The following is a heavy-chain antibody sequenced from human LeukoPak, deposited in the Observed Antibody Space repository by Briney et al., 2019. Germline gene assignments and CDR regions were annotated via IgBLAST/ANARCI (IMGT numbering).Heavy chain of an antibody. J-gene: IGHJ4*02. CDR1: GFTVSSNY. CDR2: IYSGGST. CDR3: ARDARADYFDY. V-gene: IGHV3-53*01. D-gene: IGHD2-15*01. Sequence: GGPLRLSCAASGFTVSSNYMSWVRQAPGKGLEWVSVIYSGGSTYYADSVKGRFTISRDNSKNTLYLQMNSLRAEDTAVYYCARDARADYFDYWGQGTLVTVSS.